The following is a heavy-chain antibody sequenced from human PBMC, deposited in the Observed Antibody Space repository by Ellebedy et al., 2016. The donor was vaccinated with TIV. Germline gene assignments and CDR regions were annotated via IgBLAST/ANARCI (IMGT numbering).Heavy chain of an antibody. CDR3: ARDRRAFRVSMDV. CDR1: GFTLSYYT. J-gene: IGHJ6*02. Sequence: GESLKISCAASGFTLSYYTLNWVRQAPGKGLEWLAYISTGSSRSTIYYADSVKGRFTISRDDVKNSVFLQMDSLRGEETAVYYCARDRRAFRVSMDVWGQGTTVTVSS. V-gene: IGHV3-48*01. D-gene: IGHD3-10*01. CDR2: ISTGSSRSTI.